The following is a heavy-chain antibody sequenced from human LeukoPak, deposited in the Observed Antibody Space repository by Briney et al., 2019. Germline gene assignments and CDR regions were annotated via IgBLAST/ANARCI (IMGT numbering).Heavy chain of an antibody. Sequence: PGGSLRLSCAASDFTFSTYELNWVRQAAGKGREGVSYIRSSGTATYYADCVKGRFTISRDNAMNSLYLQMDSLRAEDTAVYYCARDNLNSVTNPGVIDYWGQGTLVTVSS. CDR1: DFTFSTYE. V-gene: IGHV3-48*03. D-gene: IGHD4-17*01. J-gene: IGHJ4*02. CDR2: IRSSGTAT. CDR3: ARDNLNSVTNPGVIDY.